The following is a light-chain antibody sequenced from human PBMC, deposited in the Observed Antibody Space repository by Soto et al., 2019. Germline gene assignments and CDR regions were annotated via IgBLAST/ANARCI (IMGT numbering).Light chain of an antibody. CDR2: WAS. CDR3: QQYYKTPLT. V-gene: IGKV4-1*01. J-gene: IGKJ4*01. Sequence: DIVMTQSPDSLAVSLGERATINCKSSQSVLYSSDNKNYLAWYQQKPGQSPKLLFYWASTRESGVPARFSGSGSGTDFSLTISSLQAEDVAVYFCQQYYKTPLTFGGETKVEIK. CDR1: QSVLYSSDNKNY.